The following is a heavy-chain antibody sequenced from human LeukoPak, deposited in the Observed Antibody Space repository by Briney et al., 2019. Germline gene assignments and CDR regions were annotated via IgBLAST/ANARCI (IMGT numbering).Heavy chain of an antibody. CDR2: IRYDGTNK. V-gene: IGHV3-30*02. CDR1: GFTFSNYG. CDR3: VRMTLTLSLSDWLLNS. D-gene: IGHD3-9*01. Sequence: GGSLRLSCAASGFTFSNYGMHWVRQAPGKGLEWVAFIRYDGTNKYYADSVKGRFTISRDNSKNTLYLQMNSLRPEDTAVYYCVRMTLTLSLSDWLLNSWGPGTMVTVSS. J-gene: IGHJ5*02.